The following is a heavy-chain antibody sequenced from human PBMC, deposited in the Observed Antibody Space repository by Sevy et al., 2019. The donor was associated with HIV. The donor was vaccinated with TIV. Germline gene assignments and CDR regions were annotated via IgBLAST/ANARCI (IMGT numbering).Heavy chain of an antibody. CDR2: IFSDGTTK. V-gene: IGHV3-33*01. CDR1: GFTFSNFG. CDR3: SRESGSDGYVDH. Sequence: GGSLRLSCAASGFTFSNFGMHWVRQAAGKGLEWVAAIFSDGTTKYYGDSVKGRFTISRDNSKNTLYLQMSRLTGKDTAVYYCSRESGSDGYVDHWGHGTLVTVSS. D-gene: IGHD2-21*02. J-gene: IGHJ4*01.